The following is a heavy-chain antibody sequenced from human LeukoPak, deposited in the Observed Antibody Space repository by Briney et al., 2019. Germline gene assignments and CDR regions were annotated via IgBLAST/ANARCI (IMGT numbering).Heavy chain of an antibody. V-gene: IGHV1-2*02. CDR1: GYTFTSYG. Sequence: ASVKVSCKASGYTFTSYGISWVRQAPGQGREWMGWINPNSGGTNYAQKFQGRVTMTRDTSISTAYMELSRLRSDDTAVYYCARDLGLTLIDYSGQGTLVTVSS. D-gene: IGHD4-23*01. CDR3: ARDLGLTLIDY. J-gene: IGHJ4*02. CDR2: INPNSGGT.